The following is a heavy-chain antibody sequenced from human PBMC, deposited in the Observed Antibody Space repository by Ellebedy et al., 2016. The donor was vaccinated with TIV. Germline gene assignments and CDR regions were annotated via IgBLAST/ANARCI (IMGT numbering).Heavy chain of an antibody. Sequence: SETLSLXXTVSGGSISSYYWSWIRQPPGKGLEWIGYIYYSGSTNYNPSLKSRVTISVDTSKNQFSLKLSSVTAADTAEYYCARDKQLAPSEGDYGMDVWGQGTTVTVSS. CDR1: GGSISSYY. D-gene: IGHD6-13*01. CDR2: IYYSGST. J-gene: IGHJ6*02. V-gene: IGHV4-59*01. CDR3: ARDKQLAPSEGDYGMDV.